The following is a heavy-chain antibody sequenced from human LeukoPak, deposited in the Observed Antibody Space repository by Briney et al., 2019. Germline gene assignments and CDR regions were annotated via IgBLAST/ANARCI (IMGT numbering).Heavy chain of an antibody. J-gene: IGHJ4*02. CDR1: GGSISSSSYY. V-gene: IGHV4-39*01. D-gene: IGHD6-19*01. Sequence: SETLSLTRTVSGGSISSSSYYWGWVRQPPGKGLGWVGSIYYRGSTYYNPSLKSRVTISVDTSKNQFSLKLSSATAADTAVYYCARLRIAVAVYYFDYWGQGTLVTVSS. CDR2: IYYRGST. CDR3: ARLRIAVAVYYFDY.